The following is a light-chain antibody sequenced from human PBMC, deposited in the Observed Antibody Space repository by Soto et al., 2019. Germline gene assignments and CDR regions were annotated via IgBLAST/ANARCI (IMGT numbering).Light chain of an antibody. V-gene: IGKV1-12*01. Sequence: DIQMTQSPSSVSASVGDRVTITCRASQGISNWLAWYQQKPGKAPKLLMYAASSLQSGVPSRFSGSGSGTDFTLTISSLQPDDFATYYCQQANSFPPTFGGGTKVEIK. J-gene: IGKJ4*01. CDR1: QGISNW. CDR3: QQANSFPPT. CDR2: AAS.